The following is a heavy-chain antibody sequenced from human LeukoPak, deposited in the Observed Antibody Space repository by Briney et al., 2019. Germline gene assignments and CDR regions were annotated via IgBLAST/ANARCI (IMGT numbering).Heavy chain of an antibody. J-gene: IGHJ5*02. CDR3: VRDGCSSTSCPNWFDP. D-gene: IGHD2-2*01. V-gene: IGHV4-4*09. CDR2: IYTGGNT. Sequence: PSETLSLTCTVSGVSVNHYYWTWIRQSPGKGLEYIAYIYTGGNTNYNPSLQSRISTSVDTSKNQVSLRLNSVTAADTAHYYCVRDGCSSTSCPNWFDPWGQGILVTVSS. CDR1: GVSVNHYY.